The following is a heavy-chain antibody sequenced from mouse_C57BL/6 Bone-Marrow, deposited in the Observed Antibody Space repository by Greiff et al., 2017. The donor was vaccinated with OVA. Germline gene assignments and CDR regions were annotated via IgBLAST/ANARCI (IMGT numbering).Heavy chain of an antibody. CDR2: IYPRDGST. CDR1: GYTFTSYD. Sequence: VQLQQSGPELVKPGASVKLSCKASGYTFTSYDINWVKQRPGQGLEWIGWIYPRDGSTKYNEKFKGKATLTVDTSSSTAYMELHSLTSEDSAVYFVARTRITTVVAPFAYWGQGTLVTVSA. V-gene: IGHV1-85*01. CDR3: ARTRITTVVAPFAY. J-gene: IGHJ3*01. D-gene: IGHD1-1*01.